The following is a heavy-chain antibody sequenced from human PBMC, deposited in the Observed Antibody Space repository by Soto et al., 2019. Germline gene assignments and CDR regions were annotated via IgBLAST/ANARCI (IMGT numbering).Heavy chain of an antibody. CDR1: GGFISSSSYY. D-gene: IGHD3-10*01. Sequence: PSETLSLTCTVSGGFISSSSYYWGWIRQPPGKGLEWIGSIYYSGSTYYNPSLKSRVTISVDTSKNQFSLKLSSVTAADTAVYYCARQESDGGDYWGQGTLVTVSS. V-gene: IGHV4-39*01. CDR3: ARQESDGGDY. J-gene: IGHJ4*02. CDR2: IYYSGST.